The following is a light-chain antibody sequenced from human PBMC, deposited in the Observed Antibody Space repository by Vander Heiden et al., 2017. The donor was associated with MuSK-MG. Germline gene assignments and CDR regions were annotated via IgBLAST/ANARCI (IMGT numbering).Light chain of an antibody. J-gene: IGLJ2*01. CDR2: GKN. CDR1: RPRGAY. V-gene: IGLV3-19*01. Sequence: SSGLTQAAAVSVALGQTLRMNCQSDRPRGAYASWYQQRPGQAPVLVIYGKNNRPSGIPDRFSGSSSGNTASLTISGAEAEEEADYYCNVRDSSSHHWVFGGGTKLTVL. CDR3: NVRDSSSHHWV.